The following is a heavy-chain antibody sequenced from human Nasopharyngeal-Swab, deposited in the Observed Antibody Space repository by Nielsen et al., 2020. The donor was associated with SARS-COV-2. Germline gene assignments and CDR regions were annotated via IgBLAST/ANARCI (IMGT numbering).Heavy chain of an antibody. D-gene: IGHD6-13*01. CDR2: ISGSGGST. J-gene: IGHJ6*02. CDR3: AKSVAAAGPDYYYGLDV. CDR1: GFTFSSYA. Sequence: GGSLRLSCAASGFTFSSYAMSWVRQAPGKGREWVSAISGSGGSTYYADSVKGRFTISRDNSKNTLYLQMNSLRAEDTAVYYCAKSVAAAGPDYYYGLDVWGQGTTVTVSS. V-gene: IGHV3-23*01.